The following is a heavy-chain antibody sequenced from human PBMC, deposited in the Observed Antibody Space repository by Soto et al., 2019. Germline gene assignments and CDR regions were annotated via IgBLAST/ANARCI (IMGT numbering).Heavy chain of an antibody. CDR1: GFPFIPYW. CDR3: ASGGGESPI. Sequence: GYLSISGAASGFPFIPYWMNWVRQAPGKVLELVSSINHSGREKYYVDSVKGRFTISKDNAKKSMYLQMNSLTAADKAVYYCASGGGESPIWGQGTLVT. D-gene: IGHD3-16*01. V-gene: IGHV3-7*01. CDR2: INHSGREK. J-gene: IGHJ4*02.